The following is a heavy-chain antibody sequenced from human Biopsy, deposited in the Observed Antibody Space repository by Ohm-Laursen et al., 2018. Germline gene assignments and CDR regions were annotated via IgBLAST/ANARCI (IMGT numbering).Heavy chain of an antibody. CDR2: INSSGGST. CDR3: ARDSSGTARAGGMDV. V-gene: IGHV3-23*01. Sequence: SLRLSCAASGFTFSSYAMSWVRQAPGKGLEWVSTINSSGGSTYYADSVKGRFTISRDNSKNSLYLQLNSLRAEDTAVYYCARDSSGTARAGGMDVWGQGTTVTVSS. J-gene: IGHJ6*02. CDR1: GFTFSSYA. D-gene: IGHD6-6*01.